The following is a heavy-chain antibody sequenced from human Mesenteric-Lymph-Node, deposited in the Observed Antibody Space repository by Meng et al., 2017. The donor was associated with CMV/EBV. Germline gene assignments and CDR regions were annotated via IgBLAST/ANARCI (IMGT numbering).Heavy chain of an antibody. CDR1: GGPFSGYY. J-gene: IGHJ6*02. CDR2: INHSGSI. V-gene: IGHV4-34*01. CDR3: ARYIVGATAFHNYHTLDV. Sequence: SETLSLTCAVYGGPFSGYYWSWIRQPPGKGLEWIGEINHSGSINYNPSLKSRVTLSVDTSKNHLSLKLSSVTAADTAVYYCARYIVGATAFHNYHTLDVWGQGTSVTVSS. D-gene: IGHD1-26*01.